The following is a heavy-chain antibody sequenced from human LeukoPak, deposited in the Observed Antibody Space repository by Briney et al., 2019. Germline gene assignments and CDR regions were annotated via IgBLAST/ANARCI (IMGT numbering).Heavy chain of an antibody. CDR1: GGSISSYY. Sequence: RASETLSLTCTVSGGSISSYYWSWIRQPPGRGLEWIGYIHNSGRTNYNPSLQSRVTISVDMSKNQFSLKLISVTATDTAVYYCAREITMVRGVYYYGMDVWGQGTTVTVSS. V-gene: IGHV4-59*01. D-gene: IGHD3-10*01. J-gene: IGHJ6*02. CDR3: AREITMVRGVYYYGMDV. CDR2: IHNSGRT.